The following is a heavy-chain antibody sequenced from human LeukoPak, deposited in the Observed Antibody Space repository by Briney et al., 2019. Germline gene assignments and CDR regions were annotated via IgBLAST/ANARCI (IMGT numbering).Heavy chain of an antibody. V-gene: IGHV3-30*03. CDR3: ASNPLMVSYSNYFDY. CDR2: ISYDGSNK. J-gene: IGHJ4*02. Sequence: QTGGSLRLSCAASGFTFSSYGMHWVRQAPGKGLEWVAVISYDGSNKYYADSVKGRFTISRDNSKNTLYLQMNSLRAEDTAVYYCASNPLMVSYSNYFDYWGQGTLVTVSS. D-gene: IGHD2-8*01. CDR1: GFTFSSYG.